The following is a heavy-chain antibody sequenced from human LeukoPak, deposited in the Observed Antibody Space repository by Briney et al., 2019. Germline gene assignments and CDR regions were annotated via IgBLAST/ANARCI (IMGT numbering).Heavy chain of an antibody. D-gene: IGHD3-9*01. CDR2: INHSGST. J-gene: IGHJ4*02. CDR1: GGSFSGYY. V-gene: IGHV4-34*01. CDR3: ARGNILSGYCFDF. Sequence: SETLSLTCAVYGGSFSGYYWSWIRQPPGKGLEWIGEINHSGSTNYNPSLKSRATISIDTSKNQLSLKLSSVTAADTAVYYCARGNILSGYCFDFWGQGALVTVSS.